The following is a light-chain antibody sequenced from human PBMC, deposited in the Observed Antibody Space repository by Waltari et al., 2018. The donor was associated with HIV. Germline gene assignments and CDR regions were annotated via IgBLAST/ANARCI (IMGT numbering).Light chain of an antibody. CDR2: EVR. CDR1: SRDVGGNTY. J-gene: IGLJ2*01. CDR3: TSYTRTSTL. V-gene: IGLV2-14*01. Sequence: QSALTQPASVSGSPGQSITISCTGTSRDVGGNTYVSWYQKHPGKAPKLLIYEVRNRPSGVSNRFSGSKSGNTASLTISGLQAEDEADYYCTSYTRTSTLFGGGTKLTVL.